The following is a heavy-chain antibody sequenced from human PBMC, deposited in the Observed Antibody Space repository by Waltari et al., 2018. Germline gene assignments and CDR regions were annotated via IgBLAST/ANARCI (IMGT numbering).Heavy chain of an antibody. Sequence: QVQLVQSGAEVKKPGASVKVSCKASGYTFTSYGIRWVRQAPGPGLEWMGWISAYNGNTNYAQKLQGRVTMTTDTSTSTAYMELRSLRSDDTAVYYCARDLDDSSGYYFKFNFDYWGQGTLVTVSS. CDR2: ISAYNGNT. D-gene: IGHD3-22*01. V-gene: IGHV1-18*01. J-gene: IGHJ4*02. CDR1: GYTFTSYG. CDR3: ARDLDDSSGYYFKFNFDY.